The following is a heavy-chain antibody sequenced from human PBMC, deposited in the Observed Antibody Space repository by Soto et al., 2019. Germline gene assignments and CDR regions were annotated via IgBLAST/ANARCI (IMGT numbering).Heavy chain of an antibody. J-gene: IGHJ4*02. D-gene: IGHD3-10*01. CDR3: ARTRLWFGELLHDYFDY. CDR2: IYYSGST. CDR1: GGSISSYY. Sequence: SETLSLTCTVSGGSISSYYWSWIRQPPGKGLEWIGYIYYSGSTNYNPSLKSRVTISVDTSKNQFSLKLSSVTAADTAVYYCARTRLWFGELLHDYFDYWGQGTLVTVSS. V-gene: IGHV4-59*01.